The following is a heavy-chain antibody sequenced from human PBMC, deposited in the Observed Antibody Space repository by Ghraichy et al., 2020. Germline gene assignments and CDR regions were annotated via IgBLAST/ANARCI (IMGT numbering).Heavy chain of an antibody. CDR2: IYSGGDT. CDR1: GFTVSSYY. D-gene: IGHD2-2*02. V-gene: IGHV3-53*01. J-gene: IGHJ3*02. CDR3: ARSEYCSSTSCYTDAFDI. Sequence: LSLTCAASGFTVSSYYMSWVRQAPGKGLEWVSVIYSGGDTYYADSLKGRFTISRDTSRNTLYLQMNSLRAEDTAVYYCARSEYCSSTSCYTDAFDIWGQGTMVTVSS.